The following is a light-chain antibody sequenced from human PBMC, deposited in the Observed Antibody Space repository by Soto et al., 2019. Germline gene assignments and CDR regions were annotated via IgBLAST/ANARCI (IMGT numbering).Light chain of an antibody. Sequence: DIVLTQSPATLSLSPGDRATLSCRASQTVNTSLAWYQQKPGQAPRLLIYDASNRATDIPARFSASWSGTYFTLTISSLAPEDFAVYYCQQRSHWPTFGQGTKVEIK. J-gene: IGKJ1*01. CDR2: DAS. CDR3: QQRSHWPT. V-gene: IGKV3-11*01. CDR1: QTVNTS.